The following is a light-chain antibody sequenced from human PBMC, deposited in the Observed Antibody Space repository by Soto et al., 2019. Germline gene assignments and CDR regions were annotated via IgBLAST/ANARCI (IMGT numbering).Light chain of an antibody. CDR1: QSIGIA. CDR3: QQRTDRPPWT. Sequence: EIAMTQSPDTLSLSPGERATLSCLASQSIGIAISWDHHKPGQAPRLLIFDASQRATGSPARFRGSGSGADFTLSISSLEHAEDAVYYCQQRTDRPPWTFGQGTMVDIK. CDR2: DAS. J-gene: IGKJ1*01. V-gene: IGKV3-11*01.